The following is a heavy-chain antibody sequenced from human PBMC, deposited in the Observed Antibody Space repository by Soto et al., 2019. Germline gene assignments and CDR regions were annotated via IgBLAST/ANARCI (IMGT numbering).Heavy chain of an antibody. CDR2: IIPIFGTA. CDR1: GGTFSSYA. V-gene: IGHV1-69*06. CDR3: ASPRKRVDD. Sequence: QVQLVQSGAEVKKPGSSVKVSCKASGGTFSSYAISWVRQAPGQGLEWMGGIIPIFGTANYAQKFQGRVMITAEKSTSTADMELSSMRSEDTAAHYCASPRKRVDDWGQGHLVTVSS. J-gene: IGHJ4*02.